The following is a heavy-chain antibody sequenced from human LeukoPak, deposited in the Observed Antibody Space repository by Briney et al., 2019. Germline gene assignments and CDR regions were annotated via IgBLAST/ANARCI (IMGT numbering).Heavy chain of an antibody. CDR3: ARDSGGDAFDI. CDR1: GFTVSSNY. J-gene: IGHJ3*02. V-gene: IGHV3-53*01. CDR2: IYSGGNT. D-gene: IGHD3-10*01. Sequence: GGSLRLSCAASGFTVSSNYMSWVRQAPGKGLEWVSVIYSGGNTYYADSVKGRFTISRDNSKNTLYLQMNSLRAEDTAVYYCARDSGGDAFDIWGQGTMVTVSS.